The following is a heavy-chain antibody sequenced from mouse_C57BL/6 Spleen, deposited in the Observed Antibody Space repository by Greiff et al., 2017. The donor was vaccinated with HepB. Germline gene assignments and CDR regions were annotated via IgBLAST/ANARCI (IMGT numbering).Heavy chain of an antibody. CDR3: ARRVGRGYYAMDY. J-gene: IGHJ4*01. CDR2: FHPYNDDT. Sequence: VQRVESGAELVKPGASVKMSCKASGYTFTTYPIEWMKQNHGKSLEWIGNFHPYNDDTKYNEKFKGKATLTVEKSSSTVYLELSRLTSDDSAVYYCARRVGRGYYAMDYWGQGTSVTVSS. D-gene: IGHD4-1*01. CDR1: GYTFTTYP. V-gene: IGHV1-47*01.